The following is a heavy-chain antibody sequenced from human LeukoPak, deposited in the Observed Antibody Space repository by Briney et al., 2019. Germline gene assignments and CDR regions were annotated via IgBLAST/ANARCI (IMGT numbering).Heavy chain of an antibody. Sequence: SETLSLTCAVYGGSFSGYYWSWIRQPPGKGLEWIGEINHSGSTNYNPSLKSRVTISVDTSKNQFSLKLSSVTAADTAVYYCARSPTFRGWFDPRGQGTLVTVSS. D-gene: IGHD2/OR15-2a*01. J-gene: IGHJ5*02. CDR1: GGSFSGYY. V-gene: IGHV4-34*01. CDR2: INHSGST. CDR3: ARSPTFRGWFDP.